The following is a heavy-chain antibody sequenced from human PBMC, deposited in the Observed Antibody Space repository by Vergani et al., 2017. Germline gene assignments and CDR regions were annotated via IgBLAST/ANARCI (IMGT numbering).Heavy chain of an antibody. Sequence: EVQLVESGGRVIRPGGSLRLPCAASGLTFDGYGMSWARQAPGKGLEGVSGINWDGGDTGYADSVKGRFTISRDNAKNFLYLHMNSLRADDTALYQCAVRGSHGGFDHWGQGNLVIVSS. D-gene: IGHD3-16*01. CDR1: GLTFDGYG. J-gene: IGHJ4*02. V-gene: IGHV3-20*01. CDR2: INWDGGDT. CDR3: AVRGSHGGFDH.